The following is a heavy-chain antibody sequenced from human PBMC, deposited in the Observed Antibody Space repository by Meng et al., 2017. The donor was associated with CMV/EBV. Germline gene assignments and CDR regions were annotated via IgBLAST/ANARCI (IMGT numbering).Heavy chain of an antibody. CDR2: ISSSSSYT. D-gene: IGHD1-1*01. CDR1: GFTFSDYY. V-gene: IGHV3-11*06. CDR3: ARGDRDSPTNDHSGY. J-gene: IGHJ4*02. Sequence: VQLEVLGGGLVKPGVSLRLSCAASGFTFSDYYMSWIRQAPGKGLEWVSYISSSSSYTNYADSVKGRFTISRDNAKNSLYLQMNSLRAEDTAVYYCARGDRDSPTNDHSGYWGQGTLVTVSS.